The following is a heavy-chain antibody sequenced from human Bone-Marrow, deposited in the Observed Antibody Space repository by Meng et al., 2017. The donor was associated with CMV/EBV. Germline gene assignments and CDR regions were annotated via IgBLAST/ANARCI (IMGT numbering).Heavy chain of an antibody. V-gene: IGHV1-2*02. CDR1: RFPFTGYY. CDR3: ARVRGGDYERVDY. CDR2: INPNSGGT. D-gene: IGHD4-17*01. J-gene: IGHJ4*02. Sequence: ASRFPFTGYYMPWVRQAPGQGLEWMGWINPNSGGTNYAQKFQGRVTMTRDTSISTAYMELSRLRSDDTAVYYCARVRGGDYERVDYWGQGTLVTVSS.